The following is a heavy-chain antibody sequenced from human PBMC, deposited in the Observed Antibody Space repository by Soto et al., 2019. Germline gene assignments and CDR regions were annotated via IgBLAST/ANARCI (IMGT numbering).Heavy chain of an antibody. CDR3: AVATGSGSYTPGDHYSYMDV. D-gene: IGHD3-10*01. CDR2: INPSGGST. Sequence: ASVKVSCKASGYTFTSYYMHWVRQAPGQGLEWMGIINPSGGSTSYAQKFQGRVTMTRDTSTSTVYMELSSLRSEDTAVYYCAVATGSGSYTPGDHYSYMDVWGKGTTVTVSS. V-gene: IGHV1-46*03. CDR1: GYTFTSYY. J-gene: IGHJ6*03.